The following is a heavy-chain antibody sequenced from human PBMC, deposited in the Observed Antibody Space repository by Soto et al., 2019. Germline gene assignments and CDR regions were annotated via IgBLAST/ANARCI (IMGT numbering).Heavy chain of an antibody. CDR2: ISWNGDSS. J-gene: IGHJ3*01. Sequence: GGSLRLSCAASGFTFSTYGMHWVRQAPGKGLEWVSLISWNGDSSDYADSVKGRFTVSRDNTKNSLYLQMSSLSTDDTALYFSVKGGKFKAFDVWGQGTLVTVSS. CDR3: VKGGKFKAFDV. V-gene: IGHV3-43*02. CDR1: GFTFSTYG. D-gene: IGHD1-26*01.